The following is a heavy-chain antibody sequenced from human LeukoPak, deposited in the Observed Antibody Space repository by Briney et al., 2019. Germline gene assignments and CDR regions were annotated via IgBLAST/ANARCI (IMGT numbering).Heavy chain of an antibody. CDR3: AKDRKYSGSYGLGAFDV. CDR1: GFSFRSYA. J-gene: IGHJ3*01. Sequence: PGGSLRLSCVASGFSFRSYAMHWVRQAPGRGLEWLAFIPYDARDEYYADSVKGRFTISRDNSKNTLYLQMNSLRAEDTAVYYCAKDRKYSGSYGLGAFDVWGQGTMVTVSS. V-gene: IGHV3-30*04. D-gene: IGHD1-26*01. CDR2: IPYDARDE.